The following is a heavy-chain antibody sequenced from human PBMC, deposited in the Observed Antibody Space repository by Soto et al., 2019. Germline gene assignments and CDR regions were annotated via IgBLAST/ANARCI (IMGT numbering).Heavy chain of an antibody. D-gene: IGHD3-16*01. J-gene: IGHJ4*02. CDR1: EFTFSKYW. V-gene: IGHV3-7*01. CDR3: VCGGNYFVY. Sequence: EVQLVESGGGLVQPGGSLRLSCAASEFTFSKYWMTWVLQSPGKGLEWVANINQDGSERYYVDSVRGRFTISRDNAKNSLYLQMNSLRAEDTAVYYCVCGGNYFVYWGQGTLVTVSP. CDR2: INQDGSER.